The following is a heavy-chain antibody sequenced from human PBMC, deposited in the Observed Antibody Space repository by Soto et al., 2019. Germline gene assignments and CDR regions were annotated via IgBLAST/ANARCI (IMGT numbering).Heavy chain of an antibody. J-gene: IGHJ6*01. CDR1: GFTLSTYG. Sequence: VGSLRLSCAASGFTLSTYGMHWVRQAPGKGLEWVAVVWYDGSKKYYADSVKGRFTVSRDNSKNTLYLQMNSLRAEDTAVYYCARPLEQWQLGFGMDVWGQGSPVTVSS. D-gene: IGHD6-19*01. CDR3: ARPLEQWQLGFGMDV. V-gene: IGHV3-33*01. CDR2: VWYDGSKK.